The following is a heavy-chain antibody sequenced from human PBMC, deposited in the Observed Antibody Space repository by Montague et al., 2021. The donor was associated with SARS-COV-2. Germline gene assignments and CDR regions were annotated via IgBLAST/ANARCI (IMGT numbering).Heavy chain of an antibody. CDR1: GGSISSSSYY. D-gene: IGHD4-17*01. CDR3: ARGYGDYGSGYYYGMDV. V-gene: IGHV4-39*07. CDR2: IYYSGST. Sequence: SETLSLTCTVSGGSISSSSYYWGWIRQPPGKGLEWIGSIYYSGSTHYNPSLKSRVTISVDTSKNQFSLKLSSVTAADTAVYYCARGYGDYGSGYYYGMDVWGQGTTVTVSS. J-gene: IGHJ6*02.